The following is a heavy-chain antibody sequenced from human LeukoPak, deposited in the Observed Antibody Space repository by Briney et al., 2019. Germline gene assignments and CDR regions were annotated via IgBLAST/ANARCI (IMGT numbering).Heavy chain of an antibody. CDR3: ARHQGIAAAGRYYFDY. CDR2: ISAYNGNT. V-gene: IGHV1-18*01. Sequence: ASVKVSCKASGYTFTNYGISWVRQAPGQGLEWVGWISAYNGNTNYAQNLQDRVTMTTDTSTSAAYMELRSLISDDTAVYYCARHQGIAAAGRYYFDYWGQGTLVTVSS. CDR1: GYTFTNYG. J-gene: IGHJ4*02. D-gene: IGHD6-13*01.